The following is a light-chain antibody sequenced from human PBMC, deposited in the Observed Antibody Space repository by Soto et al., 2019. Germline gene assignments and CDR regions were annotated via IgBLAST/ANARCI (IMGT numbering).Light chain of an antibody. J-gene: IGKJ1*01. CDR1: QSVTNY. CDR3: QQRSNWPSGT. Sequence: EIVLTQSPATLSLSPGERATLSCRASQSVTNYLAWYQQNPGQAPRLLIYDAPNRATGIPARFSGSGSGTDFTLTISSLEPEDFAVYYCQQRSNWPSGTFGQGTKVEIK. V-gene: IGKV3-11*01. CDR2: DAP.